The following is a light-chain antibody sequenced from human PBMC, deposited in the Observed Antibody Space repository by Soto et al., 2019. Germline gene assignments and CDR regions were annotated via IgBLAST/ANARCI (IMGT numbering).Light chain of an antibody. J-gene: IGLJ1*01. CDR2: EVS. V-gene: IGLV2-14*01. CDR3: SSYTSSSHFYV. Sequence: QSALTQPASVSGSPGQSITISCIGTDSDVGGYIYVSWYQQYPGRAPQLMIYEVSNRPSGVSNRFSGSKSGNTASLTISGLQAEDAADYYCSSYTSSSHFYVFGTGTKLTVL. CDR1: DSDVGGYIY.